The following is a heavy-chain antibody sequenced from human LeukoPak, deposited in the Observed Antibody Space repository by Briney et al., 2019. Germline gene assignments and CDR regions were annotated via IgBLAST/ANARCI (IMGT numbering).Heavy chain of an antibody. CDR2: IYYSGST. V-gene: IGHV4-59*01. J-gene: IGHJ4*02. Sequence: PSETLSLTCTVSGGSISSYYWSWIRQPPGKGLEWIGYIYYSGSTNYNPSLKSRVTISVDTSKNQFSLKLSSVTAADTAVYYCAAVAGTRDYWGQGTLVTVSS. CDR3: AAVAGTRDY. D-gene: IGHD6-19*01. CDR1: GGSISSYY.